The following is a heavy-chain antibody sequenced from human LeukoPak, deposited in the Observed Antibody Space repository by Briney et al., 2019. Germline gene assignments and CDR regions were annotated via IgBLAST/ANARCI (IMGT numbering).Heavy chain of an antibody. V-gene: IGHV4-39*01. CDR2: IYYSGST. Sequence: PSETLSLPCTVSGGPISSSSYYWGWIRQPPGKGLVWNGSIYYSGSTYYNPSLKSRATKTVDTSKLQFSLKLSSVTAADTAVYYCARIGRDSSGHGDWFDPWGQGTLVTVSS. D-gene: IGHD3-22*01. CDR3: ARIGRDSSGHGDWFDP. J-gene: IGHJ5*02. CDR1: GGPISSSSYY.